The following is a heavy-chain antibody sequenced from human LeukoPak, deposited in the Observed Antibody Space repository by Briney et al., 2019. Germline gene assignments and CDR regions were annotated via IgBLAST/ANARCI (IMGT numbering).Heavy chain of an antibody. CDR3: ARATQPGGYGDMPPVY. CDR1: GFNVSSNY. D-gene: IGHD4-17*01. Sequence: GGSLRLSCAACGFNVSSNYMSWVRQAPGKGLEWVSVIYSGGSTYYADSVKGRFTISRDNSKNTLYLQMNSLRAEDTAVYYCARATQPGGYGDMPPVYWGQGTLVTVSS. J-gene: IGHJ4*02. CDR2: IYSGGST. V-gene: IGHV3-66*01.